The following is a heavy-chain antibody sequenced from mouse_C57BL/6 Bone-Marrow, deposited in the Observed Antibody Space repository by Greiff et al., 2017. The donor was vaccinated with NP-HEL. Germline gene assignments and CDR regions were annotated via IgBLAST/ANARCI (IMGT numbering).Heavy chain of an antibody. CDR1: GYSITSGYY. V-gene: IGHV3-6*01. CDR3: AVGNFIY. J-gene: IGHJ2*01. CDR2: ISYDGSN. D-gene: IGHD2-1*01. Sequence: EESGPGLVKPSQSLSLTCSVTGYSITSGYYWNWIRQFPGNKLEWMGYISYDGSNNYNPSLKNRISITRDTSKNQFFLKLNSVTTEDTATYYCAVGNFIYWGQGTTLTVSS.